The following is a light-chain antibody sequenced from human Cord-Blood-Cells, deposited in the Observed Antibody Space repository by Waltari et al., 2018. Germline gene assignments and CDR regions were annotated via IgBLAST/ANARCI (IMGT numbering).Light chain of an antibody. CDR2: GAS. CDR3: QQYNNWRT. V-gene: IGKV3-15*01. CDR1: QSVSSN. J-gene: IGKJ1*01. Sequence: DIVMTQSPDSLAVSLGERATINCKPSQSVSSNLAWYQQKPGQAPRLLIYGASTRATGIPARFSGSGSGTEFTLTISSLQSEDFAVYYCQQYNNWRTFGQGTKVEIK.